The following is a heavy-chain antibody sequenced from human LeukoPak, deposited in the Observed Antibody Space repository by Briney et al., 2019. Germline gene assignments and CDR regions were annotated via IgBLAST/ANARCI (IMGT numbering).Heavy chain of an antibody. Sequence: SETLSLTCTVSGGSISSYYWSWIRQPAGKGLEWIGRIYTSGSTNYNPSLKSRVTMSVDTSKNQFSLKLSSVTAADTAVYYCARVFDYVGAGWFDPWGQGTLVTVSS. CDR3: ARVFDYVGAGWFDP. D-gene: IGHD4-17*01. CDR1: GGSISSYY. V-gene: IGHV4-4*07. J-gene: IGHJ5*02. CDR2: IYTSGST.